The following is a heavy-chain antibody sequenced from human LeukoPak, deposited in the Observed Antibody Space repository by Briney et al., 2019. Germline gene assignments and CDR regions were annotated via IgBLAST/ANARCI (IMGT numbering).Heavy chain of an antibody. CDR2: IYYSGST. V-gene: IGHV4-59*01. CDR1: GGSISSYY. J-gene: IGHJ6*03. Sequence: TSETLSLTCTVSGGSISSYYWSWIRQPPGKGLEWIGYIYYSGSTNYNPSLKSRVTISVDTSKNQFSLKLSSVTAADTAVYFCARAAPPGYYYDYYMDVWGKGTTVTISS. CDR3: ARAAPPGYYYDYYMDV.